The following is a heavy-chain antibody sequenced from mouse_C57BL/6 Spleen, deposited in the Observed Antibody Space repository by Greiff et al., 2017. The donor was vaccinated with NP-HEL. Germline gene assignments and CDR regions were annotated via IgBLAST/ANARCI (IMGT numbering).Heavy chain of an antibody. CDR3: ARRDTTVVGYFDY. Sequence: DVKLVESGGGLVKPGGSLKLSCAASGFTFSDYGMHWVRQAPEKGLEWVAYISSGSSTIYYADTVKGRFTISRDNAKNTLFLQMTSLRSEDTAMYYCARRDTTVVGYFDYWGQGTTLTVSS. J-gene: IGHJ2*01. CDR2: ISSGSSTI. D-gene: IGHD1-1*01. V-gene: IGHV5-17*01. CDR1: GFTFSDYG.